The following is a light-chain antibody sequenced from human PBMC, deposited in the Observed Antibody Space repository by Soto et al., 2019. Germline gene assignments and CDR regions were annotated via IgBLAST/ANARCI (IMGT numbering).Light chain of an antibody. J-gene: IGKJ1*01. CDR3: QHYNSYSEA. CDR2: KAS. Sequence: IQITHSRSTVSGSVVDRVPITCRASQTISSWLAWYQQKPGKAPKLLIYKASTLKSGVPSRFSGSGSGTEFTLTISSLQPDDFATYYCQHYNSYSEAFGQGTKVDIK. V-gene: IGKV1-5*03. CDR1: QTISSW.